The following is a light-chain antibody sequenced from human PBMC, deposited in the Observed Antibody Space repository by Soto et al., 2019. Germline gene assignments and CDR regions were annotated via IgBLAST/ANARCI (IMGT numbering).Light chain of an antibody. J-gene: IGKJ1*01. CDR1: QSISSNY. CDR2: GAS. V-gene: IGKV3-20*01. Sequence: EIVLTQSPGTLSLSPGERATLSCRASQSISSNYLAWYQQKPGQAPRVLIYGASTRATGIPDRFTGSGSGTDFTLTISSLEPEDVAVYYGQQYGSSSWTFGQGTKVEIK. CDR3: QQYGSSSWT.